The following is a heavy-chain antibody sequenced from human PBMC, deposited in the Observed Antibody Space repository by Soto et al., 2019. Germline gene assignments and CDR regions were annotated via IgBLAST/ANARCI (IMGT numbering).Heavy chain of an antibody. J-gene: IGHJ3*01. V-gene: IGHV1-3*01. CDR1: GFTFSDTL. D-gene: IGHD1-26*01. CDR2: INPANGNT. CDR3: ARDIVSVGPRANEAFDV. Sequence: QVQLVQSGAEMKKPGASVNISCQASGFTFSDTLINWVRQGPGQGLEWMGWINPANGNTRYSESFQGRVTISSLSSAATAYVALSELTSEHTAVYYFARDIVSVGPRANEAFDVWGQGTMITVSS.